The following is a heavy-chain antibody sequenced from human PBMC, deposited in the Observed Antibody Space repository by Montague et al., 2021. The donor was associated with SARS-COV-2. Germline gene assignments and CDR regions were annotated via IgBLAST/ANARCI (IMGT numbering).Heavy chain of an antibody. CDR3: ARVGYDNSTPGDDGFDM. V-gene: IGHV4-30-2*06. J-gene: IGHJ3*02. CDR2: TYYDGSX. CDR1: SGSVISGSCS. Sequence: TLSLTCAVSSGSVISGSCSCNWIRQSRGKGLERGGCTYYDGSXKYNPSLQCRVTVSIDGSNNQFSLRLTSMTAADTAVYYCARVGYDNSTPGDDGFDMWGQGTMVTVSS. D-gene: IGHD2-2*03.